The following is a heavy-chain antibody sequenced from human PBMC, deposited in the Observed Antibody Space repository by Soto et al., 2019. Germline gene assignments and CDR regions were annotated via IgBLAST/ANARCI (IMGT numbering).Heavy chain of an antibody. CDR1: GFSVTSNY. J-gene: IGHJ6*02. CDR2: IYSGGST. Sequence: PGGSLRLSCAASGFSVTSNYMNWVRQAPGKGLEWVSVIYSGGSTYYAESVKGRFTISRDNSKNTLYLQMNSLRGEDTAVYYCARGGVAEVGRYPHYGMDVWGQGTTVTVSS. D-gene: IGHD1-26*01. V-gene: IGHV3-53*01. CDR3: ARGGVAEVGRYPHYGMDV.